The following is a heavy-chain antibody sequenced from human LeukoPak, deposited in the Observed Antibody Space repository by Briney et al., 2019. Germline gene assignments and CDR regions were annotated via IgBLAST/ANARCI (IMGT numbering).Heavy chain of an antibody. Sequence: GASVKVSCKASGYTFTGYYMHWVRQAPGQGPEWMGWINPNSGGTNYAQKFQGRVTMTRDTSISTAYMELSRLRSDDTAVYYCARDLTSGYYGFLYWGQGTLVTVSS. D-gene: IGHD3-22*01. CDR3: ARDLTSGYYGFLY. V-gene: IGHV1-2*02. J-gene: IGHJ4*02. CDR2: INPNSGGT. CDR1: GYTFTGYY.